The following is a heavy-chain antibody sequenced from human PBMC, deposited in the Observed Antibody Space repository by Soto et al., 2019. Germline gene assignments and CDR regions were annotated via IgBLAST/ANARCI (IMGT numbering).Heavy chain of an antibody. CDR3: ARDSYSSSPYNY. J-gene: IGHJ4*02. V-gene: IGHV3-11*01. Sequence: GGSLTLSCAASGFTFSDYYMYWIRHPQGQGQEWVSYISGRGSPIYYSDSVKGRFTISRDNAKNLLYLQMNSLRAEDTAFYYCARDSYSSSPYNYWGQGTLVTVSS. D-gene: IGHD6-6*01. CDR1: GFTFSDYY. CDR2: ISGRGSPI.